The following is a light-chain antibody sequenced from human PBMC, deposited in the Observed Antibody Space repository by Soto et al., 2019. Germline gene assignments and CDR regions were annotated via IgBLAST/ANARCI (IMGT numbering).Light chain of an antibody. V-gene: IGLV2-23*02. CDR1: SGDIGSYNR. Sequence: QSALTQPASVSGSPGQSITISCTGTSGDIGSYNRVSWYQQHPGKAPKLIIYEVTDRPSGVSNRFSGSKSGNTASLTISGLQAEDEADYYCCSYAGSSTSYVFGTGTKVTVL. J-gene: IGLJ1*01. CDR2: EVT. CDR3: CSYAGSSTSYV.